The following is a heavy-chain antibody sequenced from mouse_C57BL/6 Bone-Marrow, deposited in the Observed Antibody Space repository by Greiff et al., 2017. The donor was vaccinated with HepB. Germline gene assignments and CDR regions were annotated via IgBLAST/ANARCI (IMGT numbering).Heavy chain of an antibody. V-gene: IGHV3-8*01. D-gene: IGHD1-1*01. Sequence: EVMLVESGPGLAKPSQTLSLTCSVTGYSITSDYWNWIRKFPGNKLEYMGYISYSGSTYYNPSLKSRISITRDTSKNQYYLQLNSVTTEDTATYYCARYGAYYYGSSPYYFDYWGQGTTLTVSS. CDR2: ISYSGST. J-gene: IGHJ2*01. CDR3: ARYGAYYYGSSPYYFDY. CDR1: GYSITSDY.